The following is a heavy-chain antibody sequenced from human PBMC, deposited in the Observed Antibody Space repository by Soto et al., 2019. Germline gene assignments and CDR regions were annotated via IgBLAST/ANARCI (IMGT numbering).Heavy chain of an antibody. Sequence: GGSLTLSWAASGFTFSISEMNWVRQAPGKGLEWVSYISNSGNIIYYVESVQGRFTISRDNAKNSLFMQMNSLRADDTAVSYCASRFLPTTNDAFDFWGQGTRVTVS. D-gene: IGHD3-3*01. J-gene: IGHJ3*01. CDR1: GFTFSISE. CDR3: ASRFLPTTNDAFDF. CDR2: ISNSGNII. V-gene: IGHV3-48*03.